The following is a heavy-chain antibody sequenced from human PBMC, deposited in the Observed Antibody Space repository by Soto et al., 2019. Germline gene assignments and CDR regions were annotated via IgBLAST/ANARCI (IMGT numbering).Heavy chain of an antibody. Sequence: VQVLESGGGLVQPGGSLRLSCAASGFTFNNYAMGWVRQAAGKGLEWVSSITGSGAGTYYADSVKGRFTISRDNSKNTLYLQMNSLRAEDTAVYYCAKHRGSGASPYDYWGQGTLVTVTS. CDR3: AKHRGSGASPYDY. J-gene: IGHJ4*02. D-gene: IGHD2-15*01. CDR2: ITGSGAGT. V-gene: IGHV3-23*01. CDR1: GFTFNNYA.